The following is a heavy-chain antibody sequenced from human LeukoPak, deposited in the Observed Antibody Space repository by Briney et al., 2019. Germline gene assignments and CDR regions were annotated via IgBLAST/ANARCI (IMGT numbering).Heavy chain of an antibody. CDR3: AKLLSGYCSRTSCLNWFDP. CDR1: GFAFGNFW. CDR2: IKQDGSAK. J-gene: IGHJ5*02. D-gene: IGHD2-2*01. Sequence: GGSLRLSCAASGFAFGNFWMGWARQTPGKGLEWVANIKQDGSAKTYGDSVKGRFTVSRDNSKNTLYLQMNSLRAEDTAVYYCAKLLSGYCSRTSCLNWFDPWGQGTLVTVSS. V-gene: IGHV3-7*05.